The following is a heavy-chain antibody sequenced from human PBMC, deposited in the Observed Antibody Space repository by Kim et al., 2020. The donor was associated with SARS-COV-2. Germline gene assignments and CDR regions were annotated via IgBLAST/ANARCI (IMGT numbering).Heavy chain of an antibody. Sequence: ASVKVSCKASGYNFISFPMNWLRQAPGQGLEWMGWINTKTGNTTFAQGFTGRFVFSLDTSVSTAYLEISSLNAEDTALYYCARGKDTTGRFDYWGQGTLVTVYS. CDR3: ARGKDTTGRFDY. V-gene: IGHV7-4-1*02. D-gene: IGHD2-8*01. J-gene: IGHJ4*02. CDR1: GYNFISFP. CDR2: INTKTGNT.